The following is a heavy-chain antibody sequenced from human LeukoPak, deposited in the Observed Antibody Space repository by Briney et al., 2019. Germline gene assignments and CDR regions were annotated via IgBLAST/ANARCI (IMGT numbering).Heavy chain of an antibody. CDR3: ARGPDTAMDV. V-gene: IGHV4-34*01. CDR2: INHSGST. D-gene: IGHD5-18*01. CDR1: GGSFSGYY. J-gene: IGHJ6*02. Sequence: SETLSLTCAVYGGSFSGYYWSWIRQPPGKGLEWIREINHSGSTNYNPSLKSRVTISVDTSKDQFPLKLSSVTAADTAVYYCARGPDTAMDVWGQGTTVTVSS.